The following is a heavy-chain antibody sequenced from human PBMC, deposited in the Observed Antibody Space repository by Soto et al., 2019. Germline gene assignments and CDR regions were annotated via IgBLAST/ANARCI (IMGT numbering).Heavy chain of an antibody. V-gene: IGHV4-30-4*01. CDR1: GGSLNSEHYH. D-gene: IGHD2-21*02. CDR3: VIVVDGGDRDYYGLDV. J-gene: IGHJ6*02. Sequence: SETLSLTCTDSGGSLNSEHYHWTWIRQATGKGLEWIGYIHYTGSVRYNPSLQSRITMSVDTSKNLFSLNLSSVTAADTAVYFCVIVVDGGDRDYYGLDVWGQGTMVTVSS. CDR2: IHYTGSV.